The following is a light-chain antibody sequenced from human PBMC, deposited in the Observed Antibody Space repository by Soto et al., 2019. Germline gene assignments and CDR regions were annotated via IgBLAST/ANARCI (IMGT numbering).Light chain of an antibody. J-gene: IGKJ1*01. CDR2: GAS. CDR1: QTIDNT. V-gene: IGKV3-15*01. CDR3: QQYNNWWT. Sequence: EIVMTQCPATLSLSPGERATLSCRASQTIDNTLAWYQRKPGQAPRLLIYGASTRATGIPARFTGSGSGTEFTLTISSLQFDDSAVYYCQQYNNWWTFGQGTKVDIK.